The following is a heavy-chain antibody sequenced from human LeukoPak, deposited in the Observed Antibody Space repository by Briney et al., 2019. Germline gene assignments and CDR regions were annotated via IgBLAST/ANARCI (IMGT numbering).Heavy chain of an antibody. CDR3: ARARNNYDSSGYSALDC. CDR1: GLLFSSHG. J-gene: IGHJ4*02. D-gene: IGHD3-22*01. CDR2: IWYDGSNK. Sequence: GGSLRLSCAASSGLLFSSHGMHRVRQAPGKGLEWVAVIWYDGSNKWYADSVKGRFTISRDNSKNTLYLQMDSLRAEDTAVYYCARARNNYDSSGYSALDCWGQGTLVTVSS. V-gene: IGHV3-33*01.